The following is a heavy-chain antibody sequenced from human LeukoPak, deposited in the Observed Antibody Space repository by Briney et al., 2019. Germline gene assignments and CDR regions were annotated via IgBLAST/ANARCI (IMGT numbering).Heavy chain of an antibody. CDR1: GGSINNYY. CDR2: IYYSGST. V-gene: IGHV4-59*08. D-gene: IGHD2-15*01. CDR3: ARHGCSGGGCPFQH. J-gene: IGHJ1*01. Sequence: SETLSLTCTVSGGSINNYYWSWIRQPPGKGLEWIGYIYYSGSTNYNASLKSRVTILVDTSKNQFSLKLNSVTAAGTAVYYCARHGCSGGGCPFQHWGQGTQVTVSS.